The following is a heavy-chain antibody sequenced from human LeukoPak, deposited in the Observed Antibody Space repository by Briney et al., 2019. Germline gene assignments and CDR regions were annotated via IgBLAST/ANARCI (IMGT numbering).Heavy chain of an antibody. CDR3: ARDTYYYDSSGYLTIGY. D-gene: IGHD3-22*01. Sequence: GASVKVSCKASGCTFTGYYMHWVRQAPGQGLEWMGWINPNSGGTNYAQKFQGRVTMTRDTSISTAYMELSRLRSDDTAVYYCARDTYYYDSSGYLTIGYWGQGTLVTVSS. CDR2: INPNSGGT. V-gene: IGHV1-2*02. J-gene: IGHJ4*02. CDR1: GCTFTGYY.